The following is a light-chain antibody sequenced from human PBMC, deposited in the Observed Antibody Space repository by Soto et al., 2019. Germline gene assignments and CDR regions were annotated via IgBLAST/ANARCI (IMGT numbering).Light chain of an antibody. CDR1: QRISTW. V-gene: IGKV1-5*01. CDR3: QQYNSSFYT. J-gene: IGKJ2*01. Sequence: DIQMTQSPSTLSASVGDRVTITCRASQRISTWLAWYQQKPGKVPKLLISDASTLDSGVPSRFRGSGFGTEFTLTINSLQPDDFATYYCQQYNSSFYTFGRGTTLEIK. CDR2: DAS.